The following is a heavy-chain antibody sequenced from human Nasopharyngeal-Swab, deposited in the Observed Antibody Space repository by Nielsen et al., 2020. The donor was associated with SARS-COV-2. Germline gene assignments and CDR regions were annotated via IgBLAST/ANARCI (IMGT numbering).Heavy chain of an antibody. Sequence: GESLKISCVASGVIFSKYWMHWVRQAPGKGLVWVSRVNQDGSRTDYADSVRGRFTISRDNAKNTLYLQMNSLRAEDTAVYYCARDWRELDAFDIWGQGTMVTVSS. V-gene: IGHV3-74*01. CDR3: ARDWRELDAFDI. CDR2: VNQDGSRT. J-gene: IGHJ3*02. D-gene: IGHD1-26*01. CDR1: GVIFSKYW.